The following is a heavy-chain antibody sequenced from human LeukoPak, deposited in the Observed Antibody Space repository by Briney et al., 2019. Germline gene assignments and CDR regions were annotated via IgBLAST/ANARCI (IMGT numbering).Heavy chain of an antibody. CDR2: ISYDGNNK. V-gene: IGHV3-30*18. CDR1: GFTSSSYG. Sequence: GGSLRLSCAASGFTSSSYGMHWVRQAPGKGLEWVAVISYDGNNKYYADSVKGRFTISRDNAKNSLYLQMNSLRAEDTALYYCAKDKGIGGYDYGAHGYFDYWGQGTLVTVSS. CDR3: AKDKGIGGYDYGAHGYFDY. D-gene: IGHD4-17*01. J-gene: IGHJ4*02.